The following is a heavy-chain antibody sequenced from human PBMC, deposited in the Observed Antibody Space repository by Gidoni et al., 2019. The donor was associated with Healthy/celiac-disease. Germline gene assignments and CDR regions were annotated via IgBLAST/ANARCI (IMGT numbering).Heavy chain of an antibody. Sequence: QLQLQESGPGLVKPSETLSLTCPVSGCSISSSSYYWGWIRQPPGKGLEWIGSIYYSGSTYYNPSLKSRVTISVDTSKNQFSLKLSSVTAADTAVYYCARPIYYYDSSGPTGYFDYWGQGTLVTVSS. CDR2: IYYSGST. V-gene: IGHV4-39*01. CDR3: ARPIYYYDSSGPTGYFDY. D-gene: IGHD3-22*01. CDR1: GCSISSSSYY. J-gene: IGHJ4*02.